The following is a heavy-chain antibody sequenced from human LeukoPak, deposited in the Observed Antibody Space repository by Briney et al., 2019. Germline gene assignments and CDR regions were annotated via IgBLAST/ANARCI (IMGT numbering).Heavy chain of an antibody. J-gene: IGHJ4*02. V-gene: IGHV3-7*01. Sequence: GGSLRLFCAPSGFTFSSYWMSWVRQAPGKGVEWVANIKQDGSEKYYVDSVKGRLTISRDNAKNSLYLQMNSLRAEDTAVYYCARLGGNLRWLSFDYWGQGTLVTVSS. D-gene: IGHD3-22*01. CDR3: ARLGGNLRWLSFDY. CDR1: GFTFSSYW. CDR2: IKQDGSEK.